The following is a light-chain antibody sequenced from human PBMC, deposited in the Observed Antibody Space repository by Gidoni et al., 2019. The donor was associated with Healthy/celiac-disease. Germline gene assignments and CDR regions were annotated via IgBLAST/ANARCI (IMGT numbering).Light chain of an antibody. CDR3: QQYGSSLGYT. J-gene: IGKJ2*01. V-gene: IGKV3-20*01. Sequence: ILLTQSPGTLSLSPGERATLSCRASQSVSSSYLAWYQQKPGQAPRHLIYGASSRATGIPDRFSGSGSGTDVTLTISRLEPEDVAVYYCQQYGSSLGYTFGQGTKLEIK. CDR1: QSVSSSY. CDR2: GAS.